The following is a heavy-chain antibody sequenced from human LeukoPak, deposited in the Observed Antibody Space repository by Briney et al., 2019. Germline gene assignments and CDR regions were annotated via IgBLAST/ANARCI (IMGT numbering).Heavy chain of an antibody. Sequence: GGSLRLSCAASGSTFSSYWMHWVRQAPGKGLVWVLRINSDGSSTSYADSVKGRFTISRDNAKNTLYLQMNSLRAEDTAVYYCARQGLEDYYDGSGYYYQLPFDYWGQGTLVTVSS. V-gene: IGHV3-74*01. CDR3: ARQGLEDYYDGSGYYYQLPFDY. J-gene: IGHJ4*02. CDR1: GSTFSSYW. CDR2: INSDGSST. D-gene: IGHD3-22*01.